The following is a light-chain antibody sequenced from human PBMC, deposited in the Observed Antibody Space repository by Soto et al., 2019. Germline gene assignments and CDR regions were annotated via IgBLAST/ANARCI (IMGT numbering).Light chain of an antibody. Sequence: EIVMTQSPATLSVSPGERPTLSCRASQGVSTASAFYPRKAGQATRILXXGQXTRATGIPARFSGSGSGREFTLTISSLQSEDFSVYYCQQYNNWPPSTFGQGTRLEIK. V-gene: IGKV3-15*01. J-gene: IGKJ5*01. CDR3: QQYNNWPPST. CDR2: GQX. CDR1: QGVSTA.